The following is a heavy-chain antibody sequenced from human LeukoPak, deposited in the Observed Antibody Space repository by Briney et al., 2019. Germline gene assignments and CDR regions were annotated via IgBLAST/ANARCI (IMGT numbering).Heavy chain of an antibody. CDR2: IYYSGST. D-gene: IGHD3-3*02. V-gene: IGHV4-30-4*01. CDR1: GGSISSGDYY. J-gene: IGHJ4*02. Sequence: SETLSLTCTVSGGSISSGDYYWSWIRQPPGKGLEWIGYIYYSGSTYYNPSLKSRVTISVDTFKNQFSLKLSSVTAADTAVYYCARATFLEWLSISYYFDYWGQGTLVTVSS. CDR3: ARATFLEWLSISYYFDY.